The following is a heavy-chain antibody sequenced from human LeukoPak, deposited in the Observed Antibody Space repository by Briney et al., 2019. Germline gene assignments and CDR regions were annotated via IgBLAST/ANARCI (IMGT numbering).Heavy chain of an antibody. CDR1: GFTFSSYG. CDR2: ISGSGGST. V-gene: IGHV3-23*01. CDR3: AKVGSVGRGLRGWYADY. Sequence: GGSLRLSCAASGFTFSSYGMSWVRQAPGKGLEWVSAISGSGGSTYYADSVKGRFTISRDNSKNTLYLQMNSLRAEDTAVYYCAKVGSVGRGLRGWYADYWGQGTLVTVSS. J-gene: IGHJ4*02. D-gene: IGHD6-19*01.